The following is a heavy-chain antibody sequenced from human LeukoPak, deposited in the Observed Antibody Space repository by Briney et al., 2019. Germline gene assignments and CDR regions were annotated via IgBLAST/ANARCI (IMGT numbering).Heavy chain of an antibody. CDR1: GGSISDAAYY. CDR2: VFYSGST. V-gene: IGHV4-31*03. CDR3: ARDGSSGYFLAY. Sequence: SETLSLTCTVSGGSISDAAYYWSWIRQHPGEGLEWIGYVFYSGSTSYNPSLKSRVTISVDTSKNQFSLKLTSVTAADTAVYYCARDGSSGYFLAYWGQGILVTVSS. J-gene: IGHJ4*02. D-gene: IGHD3-22*01.